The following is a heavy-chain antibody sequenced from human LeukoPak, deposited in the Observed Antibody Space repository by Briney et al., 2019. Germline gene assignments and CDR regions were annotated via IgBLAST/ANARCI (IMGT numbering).Heavy chain of an antibody. D-gene: IGHD2-15*01. CDR3: ARDPDICSGGSCYSHFDY. V-gene: IGHV3-74*01. J-gene: IGHJ4*02. CDR1: GFTFSSYW. CDR2: IKSDGSSI. Sequence: GGFLRLSCAASGFTFSSYWMHWVRQGPGKGLVWVSRIKSDGSSIRYADFVKGRFTISRDNAKNTLYLQMNSLRAEDTAVYYCARDPDICSGGSCYSHFDYWGQGTLVTVSS.